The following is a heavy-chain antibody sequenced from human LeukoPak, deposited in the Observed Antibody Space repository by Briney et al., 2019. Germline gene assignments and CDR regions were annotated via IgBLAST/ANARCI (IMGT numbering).Heavy chain of an antibody. Sequence: ASVKVSCKASGYTFTSYHMHWLQQAPGQGLEWMGIINPSGGSTSYAQKFQGRVTMTRDTSTSTVYMELSSLRSEDTAVYYCARDRRGIAARKIDYWGQGTLVTVSS. CDR2: INPSGGST. CDR1: GYTFTSYH. D-gene: IGHD6-6*01. J-gene: IGHJ4*02. CDR3: ARDRRGIAARKIDY. V-gene: IGHV1-46*01.